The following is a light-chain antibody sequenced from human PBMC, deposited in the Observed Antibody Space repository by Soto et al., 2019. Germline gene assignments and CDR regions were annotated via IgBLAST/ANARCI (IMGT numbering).Light chain of an antibody. CDR3: QQCGSSST. CDR2: GAS. CDR1: QSIGRN. Sequence: EIAVTQSPATLSVSPGERVTLSCRASQSIGRNLAWCQQTPGQAPRLLIYGASTRATGVPATFSGSGSGTDFTLTISRLEPEDFAVYYCQQCGSSSTFGQGTRLEIK. J-gene: IGKJ5*01. V-gene: IGKV3-15*01.